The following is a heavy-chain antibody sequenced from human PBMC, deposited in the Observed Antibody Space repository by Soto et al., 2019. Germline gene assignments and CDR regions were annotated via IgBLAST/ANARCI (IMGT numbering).Heavy chain of an antibody. J-gene: IGHJ6*02. CDR2: ISYDGSNK. Sequence: QVQLVESGGGVVQPGRSLRLSCAASGFTFSSYGMHWVRQAPGKGLAWVAVISYDGSNKHYGDSVKGRFTISRDYSKNTLYLQMNSLRAEDTAVYDCAKDVLRFLEWLAFYGMDVWGQGTTVTVSS. CDR3: AKDVLRFLEWLAFYGMDV. CDR1: GFTFSSYG. V-gene: IGHV3-30*18. D-gene: IGHD3-3*01.